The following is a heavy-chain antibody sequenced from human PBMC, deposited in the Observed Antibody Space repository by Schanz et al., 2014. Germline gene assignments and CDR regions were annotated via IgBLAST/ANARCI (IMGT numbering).Heavy chain of an antibody. V-gene: IGHV3-23*04. CDR2: IGGSGDST. CDR3: ARSRCFDSIFDF. CDR1: GFTFSNHA. J-gene: IGHJ4*02. Sequence: EVQLEESGGGLVKPGGSLKLSCAASGFTFSNHALSWVRQAPGKGLEWVSGIGGSGDSTHYADSVKGRFIISRDNSKNTLYLQMNSLRDEDTAVYYCARSRCFDSIFDFWGRGTLVTVSS. D-gene: IGHD3-16*01.